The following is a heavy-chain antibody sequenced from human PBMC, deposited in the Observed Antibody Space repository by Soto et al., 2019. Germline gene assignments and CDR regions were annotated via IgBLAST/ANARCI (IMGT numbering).Heavy chain of an antibody. CDR3: XXXXXXXXSDYWYFDL. CDR1: GYTFISNY. Sequence: QVQLVQSGAEVKKPGASVKISCKASGYTFISNYMHWVRQAPGQGLEWIGIINPSGGTTRYAQKFQGRVTMTRDTSTSTVXXXXXXXXXXXXXXXXXXXXXXXXXSDYWYFDLWGRGSLVTVSS. CDR2: INPSGGTT. J-gene: IGHJ2*01. V-gene: IGHV1-46*01.